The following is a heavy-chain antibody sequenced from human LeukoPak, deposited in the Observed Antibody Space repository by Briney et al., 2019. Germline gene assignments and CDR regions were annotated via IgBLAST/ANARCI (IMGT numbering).Heavy chain of an antibody. D-gene: IGHD1-26*01. CDR1: GFIFSTYA. Sequence: GGSLRLSCAASGFIFSTYAMTWVRQAPGKGLEWVSAIRGSGDRTYYADSAKGRFTISRDNSKNTLSLQMNSLRAEDTAVYYCATSIVGATASLYYFAYWGQGTVVTVSS. J-gene: IGHJ4*02. CDR2: IRGSGDRT. V-gene: IGHV3-23*01. CDR3: ATSIVGATASLYYFAY.